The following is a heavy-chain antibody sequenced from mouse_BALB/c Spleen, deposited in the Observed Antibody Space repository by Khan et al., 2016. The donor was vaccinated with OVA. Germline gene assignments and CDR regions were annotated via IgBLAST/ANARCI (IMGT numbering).Heavy chain of an antibody. J-gene: IGHJ4*01. CDR3: ARLVDY. CDR1: GFTFSSYA. CDR2: ISSGGNT. V-gene: IGHV5-6-5*01. Sequence: EVELVESGGGLVKPGGSLKLSCAGSGFTFSSYAMSWVRLTLEKRLEWVASISSGGNTYYPDSVKGRFTISRDNARNILYLQMSSLRSEDTAMYNCARLVDYWGQGTSVTVSS.